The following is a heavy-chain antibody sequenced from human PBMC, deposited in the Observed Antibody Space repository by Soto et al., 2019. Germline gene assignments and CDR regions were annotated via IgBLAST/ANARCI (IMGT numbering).Heavy chain of an antibody. CDR2: IIPIFGTA. V-gene: IGHV1-69*06. CDR1: GGTFSSYA. CDR3: ARGIVVVPAAIGDYGRDV. J-gene: IGHJ6*02. Sequence: ASVKVSCKASGGTFSSYAISWVRQAPGQGLEWMGGIIPIFGTANYAQKFQGRVTITADKSTSPAYMELSSLRSEDTAVYYCARGIVVVPAAIGDYGRDVCGQGTTVTVSS. D-gene: IGHD2-2*01.